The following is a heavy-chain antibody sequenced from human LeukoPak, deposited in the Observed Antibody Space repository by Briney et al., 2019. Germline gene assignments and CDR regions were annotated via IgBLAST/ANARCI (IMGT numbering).Heavy chain of an antibody. V-gene: IGHV3-13*01. CDR3: ARAGPVFGPGDPYGMDV. Sequence: GGSLRLSCAASGFTFSSYDMHWVRQATGKGLEWVSAIGTAGDTYYPGSVKGRFTISRENAKNSLYLQMNSLRAGDTAVYYCARAGPVFGPGDPYGMDVWGQGTTVTVSS. CDR2: IGTAGDT. D-gene: IGHD3-3*01. J-gene: IGHJ6*02. CDR1: GFTFSSYD.